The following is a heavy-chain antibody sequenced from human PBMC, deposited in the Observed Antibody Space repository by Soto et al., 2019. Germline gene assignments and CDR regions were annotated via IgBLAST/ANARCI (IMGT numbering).Heavy chain of an antibody. D-gene: IGHD3-22*01. CDR1: GFTFSSYG. V-gene: IGHV3-30*18. Sequence: QVQLVESGGGVVQPGRSLRLSCAASGFTFSSYGMHWVRQAPGKGLEWVAVISYDGSNKYYADSVKGRFTISRDNSKNTLYLQMNSLRAEDTAVYYCAKGDDSSGYGMDVWGQGTTVTVSS. CDR3: AKGDDSSGYGMDV. J-gene: IGHJ6*02. CDR2: ISYDGSNK.